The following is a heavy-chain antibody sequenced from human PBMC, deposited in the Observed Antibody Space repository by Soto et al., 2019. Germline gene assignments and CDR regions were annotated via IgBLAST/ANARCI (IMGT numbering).Heavy chain of an antibody. D-gene: IGHD2-15*01. Sequence: QVQLVQSGAEVKKPGSSVKVSCKASGVTFSSYAISWVRQAPGQGLEWMGGIIPIFGTANYAQKFQGRVTITADESTSTASMELSSLIPDDTAVYYSARARNGIVVVVAAEAGWSDPWCQGTLVTVSP. CDR3: ARARNGIVVVVAAEAGWSDP. V-gene: IGHV1-69*01. CDR1: GVTFSSYA. J-gene: IGHJ5*02. CDR2: IIPIFGTA.